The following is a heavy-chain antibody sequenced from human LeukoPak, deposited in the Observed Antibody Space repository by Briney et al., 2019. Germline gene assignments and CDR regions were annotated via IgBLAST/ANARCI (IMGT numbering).Heavy chain of an antibody. CDR1: GGSISSYY. J-gene: IGHJ4*02. Sequence: KPSETLSLTCTVSGGSISSYYWGWIRQPPGKGLEWIGSVYYSGSTYSNPSLKSRVTISVDTSKNQFSLKLSSVTAADTAVYYCARLNNEFWYWGQGTLVTVSS. CDR2: VYYSGST. CDR3: ARLNNEFWY. D-gene: IGHD3-3*01. V-gene: IGHV4-39*01.